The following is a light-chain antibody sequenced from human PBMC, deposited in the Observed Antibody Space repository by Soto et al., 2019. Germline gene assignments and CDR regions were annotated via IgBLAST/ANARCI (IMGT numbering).Light chain of an antibody. CDR2: DAS. J-gene: IGKJ2*01. CDR3: QQYNSYSYT. V-gene: IGKV1-5*01. Sequence: DIQMTQSPSTPSASVGDRVTITCRASQSISTWLAWYQQKPGKAPKLLIYDASSLESGVPSRFSGSGSGTEFTLTISSLQPDDVATYYCQQYNSYSYTFGQGTKLEIK. CDR1: QSISTW.